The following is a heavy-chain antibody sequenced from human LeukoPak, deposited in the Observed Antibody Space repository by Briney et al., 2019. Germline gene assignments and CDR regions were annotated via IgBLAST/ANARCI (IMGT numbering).Heavy chain of an antibody. V-gene: IGHV3-74*01. CDR1: GLTFHNTW. CDR2: IKGDGITT. D-gene: IGHD6-19*01. J-gene: IGHJ4*02. Sequence: GGSLRLSCAASGLTFHNTWMHWIRQAPGKGLVWVSRIKGDGITTTYADSVKGRFTISRDNSRNTIYLQIDSLRAEDTATYYCAREFRQTYSSGWSLDYWGQGTLVTVSS. CDR3: AREFRQTYSSGWSLDY.